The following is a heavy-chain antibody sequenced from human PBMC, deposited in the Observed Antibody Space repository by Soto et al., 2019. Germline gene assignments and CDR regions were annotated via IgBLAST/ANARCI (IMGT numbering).Heavy chain of an antibody. V-gene: IGHV3-30*18. J-gene: IGHJ6*02. CDR3: AKDSESERSSSWYLYYYYGMDV. D-gene: IGHD6-13*01. Sequence: QVQLVESGGGVVQPGRSLRLSCAASGFTFSSYGMHWVRQAPGKGLEWVAVISYDGSNKYYADSVKGRFTISRDNSKKPRDLQMNSLRAEDTAVYYCAKDSESERSSSWYLYYYYGMDVWGQGTTVTVSS. CDR1: GFTFSSYG. CDR2: ISYDGSNK.